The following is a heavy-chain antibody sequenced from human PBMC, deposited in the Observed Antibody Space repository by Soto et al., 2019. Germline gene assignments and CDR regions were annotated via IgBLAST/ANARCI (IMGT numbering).Heavy chain of an antibody. J-gene: IGHJ4*02. V-gene: IGHV1-69*02. Sequence: QVQLVQSGAEVKKPGSSVKVSCKASGGTFSSYTISWVRQAPGQGLEWMGRIIPILGIANYAQKFQGRVTXXADKSTGPAYMELSSLRSEDTAVYYCASRYDIGDYWGQGTLVTVSS. D-gene: IGHD3-9*01. CDR2: IIPILGIA. CDR3: ASRYDIGDY. CDR1: GGTFSSYT.